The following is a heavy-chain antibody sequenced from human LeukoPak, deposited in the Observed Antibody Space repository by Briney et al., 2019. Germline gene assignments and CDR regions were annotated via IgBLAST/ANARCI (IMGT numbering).Heavy chain of an antibody. V-gene: IGHV3-30*03. J-gene: IGHJ4*02. CDR2: ISSDGYRT. Sequence: GGSLRLSCAASGFPFSTYDMHWVRQAPDKGLQWVAVISSDGYRTDYPDSVRGRFTISRDNFKNTVDLQMISVTAEDTAMYFCARGLGTGSVLARPLHYWGQGTLVTVSS. CDR1: GFPFSTYD. CDR3: ARGLGTGSVLARPLHY. D-gene: IGHD3-10*01.